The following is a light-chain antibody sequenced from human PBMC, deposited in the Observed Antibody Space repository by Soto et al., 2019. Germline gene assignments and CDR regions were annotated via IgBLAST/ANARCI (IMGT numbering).Light chain of an antibody. V-gene: IGKV3-20*01. J-gene: IGKJ1*01. Sequence: EIVLTQSPGTLSLSPGDRATLSCRASQSVSGRSLVWYQQKLGQAPRLLIYGASNRATGIPDRFSGSGSGTDFTLTINRLEPEDFAVYYCQQYSSSPRTFGQGTTVE. CDR2: GAS. CDR1: QSVSGRS. CDR3: QQYSSSPRT.